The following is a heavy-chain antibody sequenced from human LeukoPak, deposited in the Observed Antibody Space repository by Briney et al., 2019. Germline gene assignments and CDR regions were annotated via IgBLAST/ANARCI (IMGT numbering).Heavy chain of an antibody. CDR1: GFTFNSYG. V-gene: IGHV3-30*18. J-gene: IGHJ4*02. D-gene: IGHD2-15*01. CDR3: AKERSQFRGGPRGYFDY. Sequence: GGSLRLSCAASGFTFNSYGMHWVRQAPGKGLEWVAVISYDGSNKYYADSVKGRFTISRDNSKNTLYLQMNSLRAEDTAVYYCAKERSQFRGGPRGYFDYWGQGTLVTVSS. CDR2: ISYDGSNK.